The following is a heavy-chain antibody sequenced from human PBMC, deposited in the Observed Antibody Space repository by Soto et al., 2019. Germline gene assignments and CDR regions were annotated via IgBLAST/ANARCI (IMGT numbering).Heavy chain of an antibody. V-gene: IGHV3-48*03. CDR2: ISSVGSTI. CDR3: AKEATNINNFDY. J-gene: IGHJ4*02. Sequence: EVQLVESGGGLVQPGGSLRLSCPASGFTFSNYEMSWVRQAPGKGLEWLSYISSVGSTIYYADSVKGRFTISRDNAKNSLYLQLNSLRAEDTAVYYCAKEATNINNFDYWGQGTLVTVSS. CDR1: GFTFSNYE. D-gene: IGHD1-26*01.